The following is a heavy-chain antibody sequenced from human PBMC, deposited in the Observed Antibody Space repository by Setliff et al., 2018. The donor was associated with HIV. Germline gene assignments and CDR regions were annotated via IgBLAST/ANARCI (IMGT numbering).Heavy chain of an antibody. CDR2: IFYTGTP. Sequence: SETLSLTCSVSGGSFNSYYWTWIRQPAGKGPEWIGLIFYTGTPSYNYSLDGRVTLSVDSSKKTFSLSLRSVTAADTAVYFCATLDHSSGNFLAYWGQGSLVTVSS. J-gene: IGHJ4*02. CDR3: ATLDHSSGNFLAY. D-gene: IGHD6-19*01. V-gene: IGHV4-4*07. CDR1: GGSFNSYY.